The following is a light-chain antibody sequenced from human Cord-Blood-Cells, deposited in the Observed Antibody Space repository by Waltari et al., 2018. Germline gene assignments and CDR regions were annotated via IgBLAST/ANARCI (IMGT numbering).Light chain of an antibody. V-gene: IGLV2-14*03. CDR1: SSDVGGYNY. J-gene: IGLJ3*02. Sequence: QSALTQPASVSGSPGQSITISCTGTSSDVGGYNYVSWYQHHPGKAPKLMIYDVSKRPSGVSNRFSGSTSGNTASLTISGLQAEDEADYYCSSYTSSSNWVFGGGTKLTVL. CDR2: DVS. CDR3: SSYTSSSNWV.